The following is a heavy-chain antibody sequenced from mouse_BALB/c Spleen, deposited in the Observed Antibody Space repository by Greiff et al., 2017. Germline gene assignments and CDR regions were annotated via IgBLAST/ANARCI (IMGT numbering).Heavy chain of an antibody. Sequence: QVQLKQSGAELAKPGASVKMSCKASGYTFTSYWMHWVKQRPGQGLEWIGYINPSTGYTEYNQKFKDKATLTADKSSSTAYMQLSSLTSEDSAVYYCARSITTVVAEGYYFDYRGQGTTLTVSS. D-gene: IGHD1-1*01. J-gene: IGHJ2*01. CDR1: GYTFTSYW. CDR2: INPSTGYT. CDR3: ARSITTVVAEGYYFDY. V-gene: IGHV1-7*01.